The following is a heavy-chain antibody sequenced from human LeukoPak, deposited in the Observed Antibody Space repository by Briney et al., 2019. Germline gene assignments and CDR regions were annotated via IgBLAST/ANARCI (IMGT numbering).Heavy chain of an antibody. CDR3: ARRGNWGFFDY. Sequence: SETLSLTCTVSGGSISNYYWSWIRQPPGKGLEWIGYIYYSGSTNYNPSLRSRVTISVDTSRNQFSLKLTSVTAADTAVYYCARRGNWGFFDYWGQGILVSVSS. CDR2: IYYSGST. CDR1: GGSISNYY. J-gene: IGHJ4*02. D-gene: IGHD7-27*01. V-gene: IGHV4-59*08.